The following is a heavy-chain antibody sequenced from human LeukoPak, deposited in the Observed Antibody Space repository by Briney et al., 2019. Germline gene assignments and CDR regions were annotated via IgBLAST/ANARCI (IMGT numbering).Heavy chain of an antibody. V-gene: IGHV1-8*01. CDR1: GYTFTSYD. D-gene: IGHD3-22*01. CDR3: AREDYYDSGSNDY. Sequence: ASVEVSCKASGYTFTSYDTNWVRQATGQGLEWMGWMNPNSGNTAYAQKFQGRVTISRNTSISTVYMEVSSLRSEDTAVYYCAREDYYDSGSNDYWGQGTLVTVSS. J-gene: IGHJ4*02. CDR2: MNPNSGNT.